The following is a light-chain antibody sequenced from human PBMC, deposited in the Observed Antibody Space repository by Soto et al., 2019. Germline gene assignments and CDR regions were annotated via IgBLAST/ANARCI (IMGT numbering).Light chain of an antibody. CDR2: AAS. CDR1: QGISSW. CDR3: QQSNSLPIS. V-gene: IGKV1-12*01. Sequence: TESLASLLLLQRDTLPLSCMSSQGISSWLAWYQQKPGKAPKLLIYAASSLQSGVPSRFSGSGSGTDFTLTISSLQPEDFATYYCQQSNSLPISFGQGTRLEIK. J-gene: IGKJ5*01.